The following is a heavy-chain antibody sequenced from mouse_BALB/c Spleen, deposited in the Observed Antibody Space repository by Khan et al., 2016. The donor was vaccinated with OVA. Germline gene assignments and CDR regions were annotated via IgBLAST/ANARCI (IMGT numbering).Heavy chain of an antibody. CDR3: ARINA. V-gene: IGHV14-3*02. CDR2: IDPANGNT. J-gene: IGHJ1*01. CDR1: GFTITDSY. Sequence: EVQLQESGAELVKPGASVKLSCTASGFTITDSYMHWVKQRPEQGLEWIGRIDPANGNTKYDPKFQGRATITADTSSNTAYLQLNSLTSEDTAGYCYARINAWGEGTTVTVSS.